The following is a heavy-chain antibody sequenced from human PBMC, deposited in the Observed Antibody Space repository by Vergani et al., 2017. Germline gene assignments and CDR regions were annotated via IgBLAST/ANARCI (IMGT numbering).Heavy chain of an antibody. J-gene: IGHJ5*02. V-gene: IGHV4-34*01. D-gene: IGHD6-19*01. Sequence: QVQLQQWGAGLLKPSETLSLTCAVYGGSFSGYYWSWIRQPPGKGLEWIGEINHSGSTNYNPSLKSRVTISVDTSKNQFSLKLSSVTAADTAVYYCARGAVAGTYLGPYNWFDPWGQGTLVTVSS. CDR2: INHSGST. CDR1: GGSFSGYY. CDR3: ARGAVAGTYLGPYNWFDP.